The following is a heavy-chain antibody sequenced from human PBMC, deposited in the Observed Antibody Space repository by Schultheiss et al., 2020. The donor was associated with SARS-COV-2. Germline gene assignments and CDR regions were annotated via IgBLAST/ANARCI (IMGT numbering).Heavy chain of an antibody. V-gene: IGHV4-59*12. CDR2: IYYSGST. CDR3: ARSRRDVVVVAAISAAVDAFDI. Sequence: SETLSLTCTVSGGSISSYYWSWIRQPPGKGLEWIGYIYYSGSTNYNPSLKSRVTISVDTSKNQFSLKLSSVTAADTAVYYCARSRRDVVVVAAISAAVDAFDIWGQGTMVTVSS. CDR1: GGSISSYY. D-gene: IGHD2-15*01. J-gene: IGHJ3*02.